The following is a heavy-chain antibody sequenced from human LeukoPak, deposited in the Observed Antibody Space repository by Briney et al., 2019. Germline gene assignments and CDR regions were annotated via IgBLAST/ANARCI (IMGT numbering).Heavy chain of an antibody. Sequence: GGSLQISCKGSGYSFTSYWIGWVRQVPGKGLEWMGIIYPGDSDTRYSPSFQGQVTISADKSISTAYLQWSSLKASDTAMYYCARLPYDSSGYYPDYWGQGTLVTVSS. V-gene: IGHV5-51*01. CDR2: IYPGDSDT. CDR1: GYSFTSYW. D-gene: IGHD3-22*01. CDR3: ARLPYDSSGYYPDY. J-gene: IGHJ4*02.